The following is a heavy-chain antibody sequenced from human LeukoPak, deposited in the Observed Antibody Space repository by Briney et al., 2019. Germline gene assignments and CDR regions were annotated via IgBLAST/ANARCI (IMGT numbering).Heavy chain of an antibody. CDR3: AKSNYYGSERDAFDI. CDR2: ISGSGGST. Sequence: PGGSLRLSCAASGFTFSSYAMSWVRQAPGKGLEWVSAISGSGGSTYYADSVKGRFTISRDNSKNTLYLQMNSLRAEDTAVYYCAKSNYYGSERDAFDIWGQGTMVTVTS. V-gene: IGHV3-23*01. CDR1: GFTFSSYA. D-gene: IGHD3-10*01. J-gene: IGHJ3*02.